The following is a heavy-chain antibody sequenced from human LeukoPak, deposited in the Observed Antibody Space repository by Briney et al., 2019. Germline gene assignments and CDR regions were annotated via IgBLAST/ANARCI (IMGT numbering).Heavy chain of an antibody. Sequence: PSETLSLTCTVSGGSISSYYWSWIRQPPGKGLEWIGYIYYSGSTNYNPSLKSRVTISVDTSKNQFSLKLSSVTAADTAVYYCARASFGGSFDYWGQRTLVTVSS. CDR2: IYYSGST. V-gene: IGHV4-59*01. CDR1: GGSISSYY. J-gene: IGHJ4*02. CDR3: ARASFGGSFDY. D-gene: IGHD2-15*01.